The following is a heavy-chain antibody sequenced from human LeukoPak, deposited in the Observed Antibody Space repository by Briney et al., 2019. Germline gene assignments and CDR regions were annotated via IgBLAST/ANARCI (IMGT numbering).Heavy chain of an antibody. CDR3: ARGGSGIAVAPSNGLDLDY. V-gene: IGHV3-30-3*01. J-gene: IGHJ4*02. D-gene: IGHD6-19*01. CDR1: GFTFSSYA. CDR2: ISYDGSNK. Sequence: GGSLRLSCAASGFTFSSYAMHWVRQAPGKGLEWVAVISYDGSNKYYADSVKGRFTISRDSSKNTLYLQMNSLRAEDTAVYYCARGGSGIAVAPSNGLDLDYWGQGTLVTVSS.